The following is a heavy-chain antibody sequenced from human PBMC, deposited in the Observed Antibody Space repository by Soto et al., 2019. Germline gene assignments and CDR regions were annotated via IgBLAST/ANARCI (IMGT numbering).Heavy chain of an antibody. CDR2: INHSGST. CDR1: GGSFSGYY. J-gene: IGHJ6*03. Sequence: SETLSLTCAVYGGSFSGYYWSWIRQPPGKGLEWIGEINHSGSTNYNPSLKSRVTISVDTSKNQFSLKLSSVTAADTAVYYCARVGSGSSLFSYYYYYMDVWGKGTTVTVSS. D-gene: IGHD6-6*01. CDR3: ARVGSGSSLFSYYYYYMDV. V-gene: IGHV4-34*01.